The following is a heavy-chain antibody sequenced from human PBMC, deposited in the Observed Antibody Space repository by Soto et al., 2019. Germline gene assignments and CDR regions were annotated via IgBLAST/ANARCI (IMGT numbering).Heavy chain of an antibody. CDR3: AHRKSSYYGSENTYYYCMDV. D-gene: IGHD3-10*01. Sequence: QITLKESGPTLVKPTQTLTLTCTFSGFSLSTSGMGVAWIRQPPEKALEWLAVIYWTDDKRYSPSLKSRLTITKDPSKNQVVLTMTDMDPVDTATYYCAHRKSSYYGSENTYYYCMDVWGQGTTVTVSS. CDR2: IYWTDDK. CDR1: GFSLSTSGMG. V-gene: IGHV2-5*01. J-gene: IGHJ6*02.